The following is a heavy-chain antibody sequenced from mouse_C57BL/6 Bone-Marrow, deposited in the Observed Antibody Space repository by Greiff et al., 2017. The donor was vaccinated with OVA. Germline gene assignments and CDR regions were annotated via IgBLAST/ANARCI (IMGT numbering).Heavy chain of an antibody. CDR3: AGSNYLAY. CDR1: GFTFSDYY. D-gene: IGHD2-5*01. Sequence: EVQRVESGGGLVQPGGSLKLSCAASGFTFSDYYMYWVRQTPEKRLEWVAYISNGGGSTYYPDTVKGRFTISRDNAKNTLYLQMSRLKSEDTAMYYCAGSNYLAYWGQGTLVTVSA. J-gene: IGHJ3*01. V-gene: IGHV5-12*01. CDR2: ISNGGGST.